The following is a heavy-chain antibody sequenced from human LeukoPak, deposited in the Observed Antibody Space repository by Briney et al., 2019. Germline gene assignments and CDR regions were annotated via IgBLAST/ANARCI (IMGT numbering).Heavy chain of an antibody. D-gene: IGHD3-22*01. V-gene: IGHV4-31*03. J-gene: IGHJ4*02. Sequence: SETLSLTCTVSGGSISSGGYYWSWIRQPPGKGLEWIGYIYFSGSTYYNPSLKSRVTISVDTSKNQFSLKLSSVTAADTAVYYCARALHYYDSSGYYRGYYFDYWGQGTLVTVSS. CDR1: GGSISSGGYY. CDR3: ARALHYYDSSGYYRGYYFDY. CDR2: IYFSGST.